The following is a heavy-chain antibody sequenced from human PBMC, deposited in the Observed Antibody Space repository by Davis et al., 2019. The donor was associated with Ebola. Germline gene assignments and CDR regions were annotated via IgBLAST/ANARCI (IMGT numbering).Heavy chain of an antibody. CDR2: IVVGSGNT. D-gene: IGHD3-10*01. V-gene: IGHV1-58*01. J-gene: IGHJ6*02. CDR3: AASYYYGFGMDV. Sequence: SVKVSCKASGFTFTSSAVQWVRQARGQRLEWIGWIVVGSGNTNYAQKFQERVTITRDMSTSTAYMELSSLRSEDTAVDSCAASYYYGFGMDVWGQGTTVTVS. CDR1: GFTFTSSA.